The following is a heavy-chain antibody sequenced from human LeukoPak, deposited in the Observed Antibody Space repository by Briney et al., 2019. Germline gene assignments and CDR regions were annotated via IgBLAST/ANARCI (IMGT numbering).Heavy chain of an antibody. Sequence: PGGFLRLSCAASGFTFSSYVMNWVRQAPGKGLEWVAVISYAGTNKYYADSVKGRFTISRDNSKNTLYLQMNSLRAEDTAVYYCARGGSYLSAFDIWGQGTMVTVSS. CDR3: ARGGSYLSAFDI. D-gene: IGHD1-26*01. V-gene: IGHV3-30*14. CDR1: GFTFSSYV. J-gene: IGHJ3*02. CDR2: ISYAGTNK.